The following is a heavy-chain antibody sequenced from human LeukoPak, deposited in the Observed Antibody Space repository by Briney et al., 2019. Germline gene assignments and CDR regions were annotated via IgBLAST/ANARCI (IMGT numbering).Heavy chain of an antibody. Sequence: PSETLSLTCTVSGGSISSSSYYWGWIRQPPGKGLEWIGSIYYSGSTYYNPSLKSRVTISVDTSKNQFSLKLSSVTAADTAVYYCARHLNPRSNWLDPWGQGTLVTVSS. J-gene: IGHJ5*02. CDR2: IYYSGST. V-gene: IGHV4-39*01. CDR3: ARHLNPRSNWLDP. CDR1: GGSISSSSYY. D-gene: IGHD1-14*01.